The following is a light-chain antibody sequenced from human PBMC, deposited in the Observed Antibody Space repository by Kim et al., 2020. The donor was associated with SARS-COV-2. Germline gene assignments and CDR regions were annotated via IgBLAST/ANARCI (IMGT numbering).Light chain of an antibody. CDR2: DAS. CDR3: QQRGN. CDR1: QSVAPY. J-gene: IGKJ5*01. Sequence: TLSSPPGQRATLSCRASQSVAPYLACYQQRPGQAPRLLIYDASKRATGIPARFRGSGSGTDFTLTIGTLEPEDSAVYYCQQRGNFGQGTRLEIK. V-gene: IGKV3-11*01.